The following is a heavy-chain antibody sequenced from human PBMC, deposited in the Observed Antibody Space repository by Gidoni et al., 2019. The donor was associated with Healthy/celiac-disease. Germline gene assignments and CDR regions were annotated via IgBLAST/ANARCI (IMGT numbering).Heavy chain of an antibody. CDR2: ISSSSSYI. CDR3: ARRVPAAKGTFDP. D-gene: IGHD2-2*01. CDR1: GFTFSSYS. J-gene: IGHJ5*02. Sequence: EVQLVESGGGLVKPGGYLRLSCAPSGFTFSSYSMNWFRQAPGKGLEWVSSISSSSSYIYYADSVKGRFTISRDNAKNSLYLQMNSLRAEDTAVYYCARRVPAAKGTFDPWGQGTLVTVSS. V-gene: IGHV3-21*01.